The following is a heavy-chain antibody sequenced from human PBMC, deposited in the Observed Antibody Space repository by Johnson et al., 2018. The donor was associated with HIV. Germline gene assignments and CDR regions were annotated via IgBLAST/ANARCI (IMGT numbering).Heavy chain of an antibody. J-gene: IGHJ3*02. Sequence: EVQLVESGGGVVRPGGSLRVSCEASGFTFDDYAMSWVRQPPGKGLEWVSGINWNGGSTGYADSVKGRSTIPRDNAKNALYRQMNSLRAEDTALYYCVRVAYYYDSSGYSAFDIWGQGTMVTVSS. CDR1: GFTFDDYA. V-gene: IGHV3-20*04. CDR3: VRVAYYYDSSGYSAFDI. D-gene: IGHD3-22*01. CDR2: INWNGGST.